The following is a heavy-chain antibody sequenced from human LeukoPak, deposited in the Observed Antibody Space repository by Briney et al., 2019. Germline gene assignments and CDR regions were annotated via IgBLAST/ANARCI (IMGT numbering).Heavy chain of an antibody. CDR2: IKQDGSEK. CDR1: GFTFSDYW. J-gene: IGHJ4*02. Sequence: GGSLRLSCASSGFTFSDYWMSWVRQAPGKGLEWVANIKQDGSEKCYVDSVKGRFTISRDNAKNSLYLQMNSLRAEDTAVYYCVRDRAYFDSSGFYNLDYWGQGTLVTVSS. D-gene: IGHD3-22*01. CDR3: VRDRAYFDSSGFYNLDY. V-gene: IGHV3-7*01.